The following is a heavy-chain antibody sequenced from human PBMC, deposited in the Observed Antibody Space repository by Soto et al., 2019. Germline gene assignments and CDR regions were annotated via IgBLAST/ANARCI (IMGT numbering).Heavy chain of an antibody. Sequence: GGSLRLSCAASGFTFSSYAMSWVRQAPGKGLEWVSAISGSGGSTYYADSVKGRFTISRDNSKNTLYLQMNSLRAEDTAVYYCAKDRVSDYGGPKFDPWGQGTLVTVSS. CDR2: ISGSGGST. CDR3: AKDRVSDYGGPKFDP. CDR1: GFTFSSYA. V-gene: IGHV3-23*01. J-gene: IGHJ5*02. D-gene: IGHD4-17*01.